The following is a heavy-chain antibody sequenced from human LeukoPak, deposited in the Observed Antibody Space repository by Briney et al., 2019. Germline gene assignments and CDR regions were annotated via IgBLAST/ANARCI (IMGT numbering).Heavy chain of an antibody. CDR3: AGLSGYDPYYFDY. CDR1: GYTFTDYY. V-gene: IGHV1-2*02. J-gene: IGHJ4*02. CDR2: IDPNSGGT. D-gene: IGHD5-12*01. Sequence: GASVKVSCKASGYTFTDYYMHWVRQAPGQGLEWMGWIDPNSGGTNYAQKFQGRVTMTRDTSISTAYMELSRLRSDDTAVYYCAGLSGYDPYYFDYWGQGTLVAVSS.